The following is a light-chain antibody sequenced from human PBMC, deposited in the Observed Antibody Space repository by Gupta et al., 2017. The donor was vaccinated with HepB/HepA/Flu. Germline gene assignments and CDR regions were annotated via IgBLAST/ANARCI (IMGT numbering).Light chain of an antibody. V-gene: IGLV3-19*01. CDR1: SLRSYY. CDR2: GKN. J-gene: IGLJ1*01. Sequence: SSELTQDPAVSVALGQTVRITCQGDSLRSYYASWYQQKPGQAPVLVIYGKNYRPSGIPDRFSGSSSGNTASLTSTGAQAEDEADYYCNSRDTSGNYVFGTGTKVTVL. CDR3: NSRDTSGNYV.